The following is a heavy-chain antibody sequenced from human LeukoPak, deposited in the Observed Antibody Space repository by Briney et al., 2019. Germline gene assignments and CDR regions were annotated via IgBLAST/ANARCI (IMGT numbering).Heavy chain of an antibody. Sequence: SETLSLTCTVSGGSISSGDYYWTWIRQAPGKGPEWIGYIYYSGNTNYNPSLKSRVTISVDTSKNQFSLRLTSVTAADTAVYYCVRRTGTSPNRFGPWGQGTLVTVSS. CDR2: IYYSGNT. V-gene: IGHV4-30-4*01. CDR1: GGSISSGDYY. CDR3: VRRTGTSPNRFGP. D-gene: IGHD3-10*01. J-gene: IGHJ5*02.